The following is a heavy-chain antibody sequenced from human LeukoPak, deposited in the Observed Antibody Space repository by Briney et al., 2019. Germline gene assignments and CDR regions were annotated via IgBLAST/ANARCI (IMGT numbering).Heavy chain of an antibody. D-gene: IGHD6-19*01. Sequence: PGGSLRLSCAASGFTFSNYGMSWVRQAPGKGLEWVSAISGGGGNTYCADSVRGRLTISRDNSRNTLYLQMSSLRAEDTAVYYCAKKSQSSGWTYSDHWGQGTLVTVSS. V-gene: IGHV3-23*01. CDR2: ISGGGGNT. CDR1: GFTFSNYG. CDR3: AKKSQSSGWTYSDH. J-gene: IGHJ4*02.